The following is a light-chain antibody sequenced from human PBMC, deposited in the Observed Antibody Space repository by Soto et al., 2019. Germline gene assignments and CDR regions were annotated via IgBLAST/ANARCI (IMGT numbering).Light chain of an antibody. Sequence: SYELTQPPSVSVAPGQTARVTCEGDNIGRKSVRWYQQKPGQAPVLVVYEDSDRASGIPERFSGDNSGNTATLTISRVEDGDEDDYYCHVWSSTDLVTFGGGTKLTVL. CDR2: EDS. CDR3: HVWSSTDLVT. V-gene: IGLV3-21*02. J-gene: IGLJ2*01. CDR1: NIGRKS.